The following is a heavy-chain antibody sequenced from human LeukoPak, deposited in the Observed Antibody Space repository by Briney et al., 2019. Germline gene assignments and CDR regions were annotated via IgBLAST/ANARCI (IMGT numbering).Heavy chain of an antibody. Sequence: SVKVSCKASGYTFNSYYMHWVRQAPGQGLEWMGRIIPIFGTANYAQKFQGRVTITTDESTSTAYMELSSLRSEDTAVYYCARDRLDYDSSPVGYWGQGTLVTVSS. CDR1: GYTFNSYY. D-gene: IGHD3-22*01. CDR3: ARDRLDYDSSPVGY. V-gene: IGHV1-69*05. CDR2: IIPIFGTA. J-gene: IGHJ4*02.